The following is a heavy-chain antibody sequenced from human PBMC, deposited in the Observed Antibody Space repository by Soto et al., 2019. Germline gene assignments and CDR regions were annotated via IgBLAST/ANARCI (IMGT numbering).Heavy chain of an antibody. D-gene: IGHD3-22*01. Sequence: SVQVSCKASGFTFTSSAVQWVRQARGQRLEWIGWIVVGSGNTNYAQKFQERVTITRDMSTSTAYMELSSLRSEDTAVYYCAADFDGGYYYDSSGYSGGFVWAQGTLVTVSS. V-gene: IGHV1-58*01. CDR3: AADFDGGYYYDSSGYSGGFV. CDR2: IVVGSGNT. CDR1: GFTFTSSA. J-gene: IGHJ4*02.